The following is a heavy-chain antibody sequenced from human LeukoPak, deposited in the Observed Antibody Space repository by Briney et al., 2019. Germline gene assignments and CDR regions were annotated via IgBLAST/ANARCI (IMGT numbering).Heavy chain of an antibody. D-gene: IGHD3-22*01. V-gene: IGHV3-23*01. CDR1: GFSFSSYA. Sequence: GGSLRLSCAASGFSFSSYAMSWVRQAPGKGLHWVSTFSETGGGPYSSGGTFYADSVKGRFTISRDNSKNTLYLQMNSLRAEDTAVYYCAKGYYYDSSGYYFGYWGQGTLVTVSS. CDR2: FSETGGGP. J-gene: IGHJ4*02. CDR3: AKGYYYDSSGYYFGY.